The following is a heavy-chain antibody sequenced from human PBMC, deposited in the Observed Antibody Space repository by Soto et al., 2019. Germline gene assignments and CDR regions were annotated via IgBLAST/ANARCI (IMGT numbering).Heavy chain of an antibody. D-gene: IGHD6-6*01. J-gene: IGHJ4*02. CDR3: ARDSQYSTDWQRFDS. CDR2: VNTFNSNR. V-gene: IGHV1-18*01. CDR1: GYTFTNYA. Sequence: QVQLVQSGVEVKKPGASVKVSCKASGYTFTNYAISWVRQAPGRGLKWMGWVNTFNSNRNYAQIFQGIVTMTTDTSTGTAYMELRSLRSDDSAVYYCARDSQYSTDWQRFDSWGQGTLVTVSS.